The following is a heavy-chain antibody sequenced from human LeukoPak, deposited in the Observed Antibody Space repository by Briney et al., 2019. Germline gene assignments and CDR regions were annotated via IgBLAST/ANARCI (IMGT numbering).Heavy chain of an antibody. V-gene: IGHV1-2*02. CDR2: INPNSGGT. J-gene: IGHJ3*02. CDR1: GYTFTGYY. Sequence: ASVKVSCKASGYTFTGYYMHWVRQAPGQGLEWMGWINPNSGGTNYAQKFQGGVTMTRDMSTSTVYMDLSSLRSEDTAVYYCALSAGGSYPHNDAFDIWGQGTMVTVSS. D-gene: IGHD1-26*01. CDR3: ALSAGGSYPHNDAFDI.